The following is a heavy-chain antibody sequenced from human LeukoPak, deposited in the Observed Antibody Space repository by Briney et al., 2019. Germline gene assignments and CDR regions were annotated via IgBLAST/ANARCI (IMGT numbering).Heavy chain of an antibody. D-gene: IGHD5-12*01. Sequence: SETLSLTCTVSGGSISTYYWTWIRQPAGKGLEWIGRIYSSGSTNYNPSLKSRLTMTVDTSKNQFSLRLTSMTAADTAVYYCARDVAGNTFDYWGQGTLVTVSS. CDR1: GGSISTYY. J-gene: IGHJ4*02. CDR3: ARDVAGNTFDY. CDR2: IYSSGST. V-gene: IGHV4-4*07.